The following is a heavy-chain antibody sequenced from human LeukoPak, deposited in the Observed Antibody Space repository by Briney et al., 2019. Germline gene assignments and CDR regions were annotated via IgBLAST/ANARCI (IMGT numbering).Heavy chain of an antibody. Sequence: GASVKVSCKASGYTLTTYGLSWVRQAPGQGLEWMGWISAYSGNTNYAQEFQGRVTMTTDTSTSTAYMELWSLTSDDTALYYCARDLHSSGWYWFDTWGQGTLVTVSS. V-gene: IGHV1-18*01. J-gene: IGHJ5*02. CDR1: GYTLTTYG. D-gene: IGHD6-19*01. CDR3: ARDLHSSGWYWFDT. CDR2: ISAYSGNT.